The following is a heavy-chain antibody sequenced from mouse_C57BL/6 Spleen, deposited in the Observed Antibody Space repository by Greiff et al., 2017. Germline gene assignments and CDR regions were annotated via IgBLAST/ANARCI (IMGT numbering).Heavy chain of an antibody. CDR1: GFTFSSYA. D-gene: IGHD2-4*01. CDR2: ISSGGDYI. J-gene: IGHJ3*01. CDR3: TRRDYDSSFAY. V-gene: IGHV5-9-1*02. Sequence: DVKLVESGAGLVKPGGSLKLSCAASGFTFSSYAMSWVRQTPEKGLEWVAYISSGGDYIYSADTVKGRFTISGDHARNTLYLQMSSPKSEDTAMYYCTRRDYDSSFAYWGQGTLVTVSA.